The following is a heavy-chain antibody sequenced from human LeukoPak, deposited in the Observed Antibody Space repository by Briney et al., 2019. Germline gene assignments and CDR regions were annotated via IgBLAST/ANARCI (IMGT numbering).Heavy chain of an antibody. CDR1: GGSISNSNYY. J-gene: IGHJ3*02. CDR3: ARIEVVLDVGAFDI. V-gene: IGHV4-39*07. CDR2: IYYSGST. Sequence: SEALSLTCTVSGGSISNSNYYWGWIRQPPGKGLEWIGSIYYSGSTYYNPSLKSRLTISLDTSKNQFSLKLSSVTAADTAQYYCARIEVVLDVGAFDIWGQGTMVTVSS. D-gene: IGHD2-2*01.